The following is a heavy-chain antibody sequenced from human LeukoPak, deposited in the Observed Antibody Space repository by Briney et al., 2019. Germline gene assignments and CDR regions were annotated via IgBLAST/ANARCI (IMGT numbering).Heavy chain of an antibody. CDR1: GYSISSGYY. CDR2: IYHSGST. Sequence: SETLSLTCTVSGYSISSGYYWGWIRQPPGQGLEWIGSIYHSGSTYYNPSLKSRVTISVDTSKNQFSLKLSSVTAADTAVYYCARGPGSHGGWGQGTLVTVSS. V-gene: IGHV4-38-2*02. CDR3: ARGPGSHGG. J-gene: IGHJ4*02. D-gene: IGHD4-23*01.